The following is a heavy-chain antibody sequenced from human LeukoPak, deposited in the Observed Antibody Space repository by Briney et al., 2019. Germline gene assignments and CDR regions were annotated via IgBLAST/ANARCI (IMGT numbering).Heavy chain of an antibody. J-gene: IGHJ4*02. D-gene: IGHD6-19*01. Sequence: SETLSLTCTVSGYSISSGYYWGWIRQPPGKGLEWIGEINHSGSTNYNPSLKSRVTISVDTSKNQFSLKLSSVTAADTAVYYCARGRQWLVDFDYWGQGTLVTVSS. CDR2: INHSGST. CDR3: ARGRQWLVDFDY. CDR1: GYSISSGYY. V-gene: IGHV4-38-2*02.